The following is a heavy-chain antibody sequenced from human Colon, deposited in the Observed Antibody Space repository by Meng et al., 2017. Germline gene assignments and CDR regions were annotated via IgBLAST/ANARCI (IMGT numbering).Heavy chain of an antibody. J-gene: IGHJ3*02. D-gene: IGHD3-16*02. CDR3: ARDRAYDYVWGSYRPDAFDI. CDR2: INWNGGST. V-gene: IGHV3-20*01. Sequence: GESLKISCAASGFTFDDYGMSWVRQAPGKGLEWVSGINWNGGSTDYADSVKGRFTISRDNAKNSLYLQMNSLRAEDTALYHCARDRAYDYVWGSYRPDAFDIWGQGTMVTVSS. CDR1: GFTFDDYG.